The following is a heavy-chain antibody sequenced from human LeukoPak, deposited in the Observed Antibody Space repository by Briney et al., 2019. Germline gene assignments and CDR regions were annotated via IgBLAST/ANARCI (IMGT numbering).Heavy chain of an antibody. V-gene: IGHV3-66*01. CDR2: IYSGGST. CDR1: GFTVSSNY. Sequence: PGGSLRLSCAVSGFTVSSNYMSWVRQAPGKGLEWVSVIYSGGSTYYADSVKGRFTISRDNSKKGRFTISRDNSKNTLYLQMNSLRAEDTAIYYCAKFTRTLVRGALVNWGQGTLVTVSS. CDR3: AKFTRTLVRGALVN. D-gene: IGHD3-10*01. J-gene: IGHJ4*02.